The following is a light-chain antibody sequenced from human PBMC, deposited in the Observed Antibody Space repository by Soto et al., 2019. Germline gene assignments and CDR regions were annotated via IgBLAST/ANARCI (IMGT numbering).Light chain of an antibody. CDR1: QSVSTS. Sequence: IVLTQSPATLSLSPGERATLSCRASQSVSTSLAWYQQKPGQAPRLLIYDASNRATGIPARFSGSGSGTEFTLTISSLEPEDFAVDYCQQRTNWPPWTFGQGTKVEIK. CDR2: DAS. CDR3: QQRTNWPPWT. V-gene: IGKV3-11*01. J-gene: IGKJ1*01.